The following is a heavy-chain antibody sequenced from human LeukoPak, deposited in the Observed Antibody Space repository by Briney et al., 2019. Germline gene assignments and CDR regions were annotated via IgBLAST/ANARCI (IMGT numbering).Heavy chain of an antibody. J-gene: IGHJ4*02. CDR2: IYYSGST. CDR1: GGSISSYY. V-gene: IGHV4-59*01. CDR3: ARGIKSRSWFFDY. D-gene: IGHD6-13*01. Sequence: SETLSLTCTVSGGSISSYYWSWIRQPPGKGLEWIGYIYYSGSTNYNPSLKSRVTISVDTSKNQFSLKLSSVTAADTAVYYCARGIKSRSWFFDYWGQGTLVTVSS.